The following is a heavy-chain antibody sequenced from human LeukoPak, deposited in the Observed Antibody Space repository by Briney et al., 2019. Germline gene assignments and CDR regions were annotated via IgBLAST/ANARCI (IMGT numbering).Heavy chain of an antibody. V-gene: IGHV4-39*07. Sequence: SETLSLTCTVSGGSISSSSYYWGWIRQPPGKGLEWIGSIYYSGSTYYNPSLKSRVTISVDTSKNQFSLKLSSVTAADTAVYYCARTYSSGWSDYWGQGTLVTVSS. CDR3: ARTYSSGWSDY. CDR2: IYYSGST. CDR1: GGSISSSSYY. J-gene: IGHJ4*02. D-gene: IGHD6-19*01.